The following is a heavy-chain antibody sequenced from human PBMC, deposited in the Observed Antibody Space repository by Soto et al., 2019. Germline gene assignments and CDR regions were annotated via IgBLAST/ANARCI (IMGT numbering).Heavy chain of an antibody. J-gene: IGHJ4*02. V-gene: IGHV4-59*12. CDR3: ARDKITGLLDY. CDR2: IYLGGSI. Sequence: PSETLSLTCSVSGASISSYYYTWIRQTPGKGLEWIGYIYLGGSINYNPSFKSRVIISVDTSKNQFSVRLSSVTAADTAVYYCARDKITGLLDYWGQGTLVTVSS. D-gene: IGHD2-8*02. CDR1: GASISSYY.